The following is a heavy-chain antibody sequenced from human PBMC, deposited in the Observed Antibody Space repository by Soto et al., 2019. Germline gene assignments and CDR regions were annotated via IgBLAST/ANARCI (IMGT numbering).Heavy chain of an antibody. Sequence: GGSLRLSCAASGFDFSDHFMTWIRQTPGKGLEWLSYISMKSSTTNYADSVNGRFIISRDNAKNSLFLQMDNVRVEDTAVYYCARGGRNHPSLNIDYWGQGTLVTVSS. J-gene: IGHJ4*02. D-gene: IGHD2-2*01. V-gene: IGHV3-11*06. CDR1: GFDFSDHF. CDR2: ISMKSSTT. CDR3: ARGGRNHPSLNIDY.